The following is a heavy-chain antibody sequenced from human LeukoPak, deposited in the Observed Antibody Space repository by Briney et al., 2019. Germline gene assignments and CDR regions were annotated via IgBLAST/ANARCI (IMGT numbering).Heavy chain of an antibody. CDR2: ISASGNYI. Sequence: GGSLRLSCAAPGFSFSSYSMNWVRQAPGRGLEWVSSISASGNYIYYADSVKGRFNISRDSAENSLYLQMNSLGAEDTAVYYCARGLYYYGTDAFAIWGQGTMVTVS. CDR3: ARGLYYYGTDAFAI. D-gene: IGHD3-16*01. V-gene: IGHV3-21*01. CDR1: GFSFSSYS. J-gene: IGHJ3*02.